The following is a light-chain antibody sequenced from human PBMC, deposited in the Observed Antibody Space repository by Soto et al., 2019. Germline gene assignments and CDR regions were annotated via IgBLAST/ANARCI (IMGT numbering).Light chain of an antibody. CDR3: RSYTNIATWV. CDR2: EVT. J-gene: IGLJ3*02. Sequence: QPVLTQPASVSGSPGQSITISCTGTSSDVGGFDYVSWYQQHPGEAPKLMIYEVTHRPSGVSNRFSGSKSGNTASLTISGLQAEDEAAYYCRSYTNIATWVFGGGTKLTVL. V-gene: IGLV2-14*01. CDR1: SSDVGGFDY.